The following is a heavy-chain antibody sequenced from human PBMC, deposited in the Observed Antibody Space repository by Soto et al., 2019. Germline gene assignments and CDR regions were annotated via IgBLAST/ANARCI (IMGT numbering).Heavy chain of an antibody. CDR3: ARHPTYYYDSSGYYSRPFDY. V-gene: IGHV5-51*01. CDR1: GYSFTSYW. D-gene: IGHD3-22*01. Sequence: EVQLVQSGAEVKKPGESLKISCKGSGYSFTSYWIGWVRQMPGKGLEWMGIIYPGDSDTRYSPSFQGQVTISADKSISTAYLQWSSLKASDTAMYYCARHPTYYYDSSGYYSRPFDYWGQGTLVTVSS. CDR2: IYPGDSDT. J-gene: IGHJ4*02.